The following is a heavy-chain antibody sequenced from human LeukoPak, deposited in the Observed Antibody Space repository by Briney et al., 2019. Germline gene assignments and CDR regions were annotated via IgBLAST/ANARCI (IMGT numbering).Heavy chain of an antibody. Sequence: ASMKVSCKASGYTFTSYGISWVRQAPGQGLEWMRWISAYNGNTNYAQKLQGRVTMTTDTSTSTAYMELRSLRSDDTAVYYCAREYDFWSGGGSGFDPWGQGTLVTVSS. V-gene: IGHV1-18*01. D-gene: IGHD3-3*01. CDR3: AREYDFWSGGGSGFDP. CDR1: GYTFTSYG. J-gene: IGHJ5*02. CDR2: ISAYNGNT.